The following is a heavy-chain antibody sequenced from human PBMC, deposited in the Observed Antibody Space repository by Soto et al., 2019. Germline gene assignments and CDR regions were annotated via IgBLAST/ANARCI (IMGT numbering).Heavy chain of an antibody. V-gene: IGHV1-2*04. Sequence: ASVKVSCKASGYTFTGYYMHWVRQAPGQGLEWMGWINPNSGGTNYAQKFQGWVTMTRDTSISTAYMELSRLRSDDTAVYYCAGVRGYSFIACDYWGQGTLVTVSS. CDR2: INPNSGGT. CDR3: AGVRGYSFIACDY. J-gene: IGHJ4*02. CDR1: GYTFTGYY. D-gene: IGHD5-18*01.